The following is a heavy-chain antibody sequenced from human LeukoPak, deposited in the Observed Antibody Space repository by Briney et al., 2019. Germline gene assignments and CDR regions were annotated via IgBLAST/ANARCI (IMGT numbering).Heavy chain of an antibody. J-gene: IGHJ6*02. V-gene: IGHV4-59*01. Sequence: SETLSLTCAVYGGSFSGYYWSWIRQPPGKGLEWIGYISNSGSPDYSPSLKSRVTISADTSKNQFSLILRSVTAADTAVYYCARDHWLLSSKTWYYYGMDAWGQGTTVTVSS. CDR3: ARDHWLLSSKTWYYYGMDA. CDR2: ISNSGSP. D-gene: IGHD3-9*01. CDR1: GGSFSGYY.